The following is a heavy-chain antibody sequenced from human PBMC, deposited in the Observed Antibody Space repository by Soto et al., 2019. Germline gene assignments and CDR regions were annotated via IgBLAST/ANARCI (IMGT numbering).Heavy chain of an antibody. J-gene: IGHJ6*02. Sequence: SETLSLTCAVYGGSFSGYYWSWIRQPPGKGLEWIGEINHSGSTNYNPSLKSRVTIPVDTSKNQFSLKLSSVTAADTAVYYCARGRGYYYGMDVWGQGTTVTVSS. CDR2: INHSGST. CDR3: ARGRGYYYGMDV. V-gene: IGHV4-34*01. CDR1: GGSFSGYY.